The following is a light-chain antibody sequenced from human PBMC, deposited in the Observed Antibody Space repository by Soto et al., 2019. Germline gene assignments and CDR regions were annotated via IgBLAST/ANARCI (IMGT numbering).Light chain of an antibody. CDR2: KAS. J-gene: IGKJ4*01. CDR1: QSITSW. CDR3: QQYNSYSLT. V-gene: IGKV1-5*03. Sequence: DIQMTQSPSTLSASVGDRVTITCWASQSITSWLAWYQQKPGKAPNLLIYKASSLESGVPSRFSGSGSGTEFTLTISSLQPDDFATYYCQQYNSYSLTFGGGTKVEIK.